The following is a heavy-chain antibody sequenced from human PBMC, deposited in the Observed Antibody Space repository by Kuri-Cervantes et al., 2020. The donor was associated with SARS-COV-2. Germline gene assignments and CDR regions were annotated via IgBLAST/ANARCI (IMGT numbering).Heavy chain of an antibody. Sequence: GGSLRLSCAASGFTFSSYAMHWVRQAPGKGLEWVAVISYDGSNKYYADSVKGRFTISRDNSKNTLYLQMNSLRAEDTAVYYCAREPIGWEIPQDAFDIWGQGTMVTVSS. D-gene: IGHD1-26*01. CDR2: ISYDGSNK. V-gene: IGHV3-30-3*01. J-gene: IGHJ3*02. CDR1: GFTFSSYA. CDR3: AREPIGWEIPQDAFDI.